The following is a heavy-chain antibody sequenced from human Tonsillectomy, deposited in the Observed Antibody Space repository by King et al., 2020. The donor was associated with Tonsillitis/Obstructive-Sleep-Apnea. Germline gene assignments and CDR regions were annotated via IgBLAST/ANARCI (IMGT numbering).Heavy chain of an antibody. V-gene: IGHV3-15*01. CDR1: GFTFTNAW. CDR2: IKRKTDGGTT. CDR3: STSWRDYIRDNYRLDYFDY. D-gene: IGHD3-16*02. J-gene: IGHJ4*02. Sequence: DVQLVESGGGLVKPGGSLILSCAVSGFTFTNAWMSWVRQAPGKGLEWVGRIKRKTDGGTTDYAAPVKGRFTISRDDSKNTLFLQMNSLKTEDTAVYYCSTSWRDYIRDNYRLDYFDYWGQGTQVTVSS.